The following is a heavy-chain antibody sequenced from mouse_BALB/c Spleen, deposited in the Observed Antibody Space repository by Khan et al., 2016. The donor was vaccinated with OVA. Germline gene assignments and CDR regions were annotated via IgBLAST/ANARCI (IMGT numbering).Heavy chain of an antibody. CDR1: GYSFTGYN. V-gene: IGHV1-39*01. D-gene: IGHD4-1*02. Sequence: SGPELEKPGASVKISCKASGYSFTGYNMNWVKQSNGKSLEWIGNIDPYYGGTSYNQKFKGKASLTVDTSSSTAYIQLTSLTSEDSAVYYRTRSTWYFDVWGEGTTVTVSS. J-gene: IGHJ1*01. CDR2: IDPYYGGT. CDR3: TRSTWYFDV.